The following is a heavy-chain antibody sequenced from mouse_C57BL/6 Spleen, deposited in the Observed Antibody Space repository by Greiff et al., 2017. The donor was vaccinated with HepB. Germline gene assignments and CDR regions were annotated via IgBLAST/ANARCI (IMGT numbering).Heavy chain of an antibody. J-gene: IGHJ4*01. CDR1: GYTFTSYW. Sequence: QVQLQQPGAELVRPGTSVKLSCKASGYTFTSYWMHWVKQRPGQGLEWIGVIDPSDSYTNYNQKFKGKATLTVDTSSSTAYMQLSSLTSEDSAVYYCAKTAQARVYAMDYWGQGTSVTVSS. CDR3: AKTAQARVYAMDY. D-gene: IGHD3-2*02. V-gene: IGHV1-59*01. CDR2: IDPSDSYT.